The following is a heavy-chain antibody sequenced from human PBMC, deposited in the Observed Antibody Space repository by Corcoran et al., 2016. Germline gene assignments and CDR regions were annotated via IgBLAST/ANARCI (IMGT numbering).Heavy chain of an antibody. J-gene: IGHJ5*02. CDR2: INPNSGGT. D-gene: IGHD2-15*01. V-gene: IGHV1-2*02. CDR3: ARENVVVVVAATPWFDP. Sequence: QVQLVQSGAEVKKPGASVKVSCKASGYTFTGYYMHWVRQAPGQGLEWMGWINPNSGGTNYAQKFQGRVTMTRDTSISTAYMELSRLRSDDTAVYYCARENVVVVVAATPWFDPWGQGTLVTVSS. CDR1: GYTFTGYY.